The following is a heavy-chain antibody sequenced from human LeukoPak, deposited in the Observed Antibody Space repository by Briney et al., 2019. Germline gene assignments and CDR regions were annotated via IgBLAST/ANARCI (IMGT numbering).Heavy chain of an antibody. D-gene: IGHD6-19*01. CDR1: GFIFSSYG. V-gene: IGHV3-66*01. Sequence: PGGSLRLSCAASGFIFSSYGIHWVRQAPGKGLEWVSVIYSGGSTYYADSVKGRFTISRDNSKNMIYLEMNSLRVEDTAVYYCAKERNLEIAVAGTIFDYWGQGTLVTVSS. CDR3: AKERNLEIAVAGTIFDY. CDR2: IYSGGST. J-gene: IGHJ4*02.